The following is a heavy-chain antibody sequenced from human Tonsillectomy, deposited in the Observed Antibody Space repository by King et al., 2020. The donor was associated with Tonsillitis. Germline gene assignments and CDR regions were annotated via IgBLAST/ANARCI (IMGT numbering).Heavy chain of an antibody. CDR1: GGSISSIDHY. CDR2: MYYSGTI. D-gene: IGHD1-26*01. CDR3: AGSVSGSFDY. J-gene: IGHJ4*02. Sequence: QLQLQESGPGVVKPSETLSLTCTVSGGSISSIDHYLAWIRQPPGKGLDWIGDMYYSGTIFYNPSLKSRVTISGGTSENRFSLKLCSVTAADTAVYFCAGSVSGSFDYWGQGALVTVSS. V-gene: IGHV4-39*01.